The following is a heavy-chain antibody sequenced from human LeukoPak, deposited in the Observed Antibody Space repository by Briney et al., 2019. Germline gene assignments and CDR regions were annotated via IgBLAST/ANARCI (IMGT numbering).Heavy chain of an antibody. CDR3: ARDLSSRGVISLDY. J-gene: IGHJ4*02. CDR2: IYSDGRT. D-gene: IGHD3-10*01. V-gene: IGHV4-4*07. CDR1: GGSISNYY. Sequence: SETLSLTCTVSGGSISNYYWSWIRHPAGTGLEWIGRIYSDGRTNYDLSLSSRLAMSVDTSKNQFSLKLSSVTAADTAVYYCARDLSSRGVISLDYWGQGTLVTVSS.